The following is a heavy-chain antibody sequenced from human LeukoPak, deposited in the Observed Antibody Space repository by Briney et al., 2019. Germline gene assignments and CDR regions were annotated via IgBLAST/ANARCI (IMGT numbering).Heavy chain of an antibody. J-gene: IGHJ5*02. Sequence: SVKVSCKASGGTFSSYAISWVRQAPGQGLEWMGGIIPIFGTANYAQKFQGRVTITADESTSTAYMELSSLRSEDTAVYYCASRTPRRGVYCSSTSCYTRVPFDPWGQGTLVSVSS. V-gene: IGHV1-69*13. CDR2: IIPIFGTA. CDR3: ASRTPRRGVYCSSTSCYTRVPFDP. CDR1: GGTFSSYA. D-gene: IGHD2-2*02.